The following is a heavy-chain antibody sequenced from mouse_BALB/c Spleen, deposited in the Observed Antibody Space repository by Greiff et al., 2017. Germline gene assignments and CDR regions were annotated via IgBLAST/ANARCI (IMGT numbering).Heavy chain of an antibody. D-gene: IGHD1-1*01. V-gene: IGHV14-3*02. CDR1: GFNIKDTY. CDR3: ASDYCGSRRFAY. CDR2: IDPANGNT. Sequence: VQLQQSGAELVKPGASVKLSCTASGFNIKDTYMHWVKQRPEQGLEWIGRIDPANGNTKYDPKFQGKATITADTSSNTAYLQLSSLTSEDTAVYYFASDYCGSRRFAYWGQGTLVTVSA. J-gene: IGHJ3*01.